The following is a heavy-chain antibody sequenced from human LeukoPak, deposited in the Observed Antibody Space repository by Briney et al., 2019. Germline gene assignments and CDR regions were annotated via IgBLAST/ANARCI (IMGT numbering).Heavy chain of an antibody. CDR2: IIPIFGTA. D-gene: IGHD5-18*01. CDR1: GGTFSSYA. Sequence: GSSVKVSCKASGGTFSSYAISWVRQAPGQGLEWMGGIIPIFGTANYAQKFQGRVTITADESTSTAYMELSSLRSEDTAVYYCARARVDTAMENYWYFDLWGRGTLVTVSS. CDR3: ARARVDTAMENYWYFDL. J-gene: IGHJ2*01. V-gene: IGHV1-69*01.